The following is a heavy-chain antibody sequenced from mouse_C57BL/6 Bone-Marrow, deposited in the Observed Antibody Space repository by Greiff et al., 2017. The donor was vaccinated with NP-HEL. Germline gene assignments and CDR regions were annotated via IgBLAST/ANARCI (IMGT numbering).Heavy chain of an antibody. Sequence: EVQLQQSGPVLVKPGASVKLSCKASGYTFTDYYMNWVKQSHGKSLEWIGVIIPYNGGTSYNQKFKGKATLTVDKSSSTAYMELNSLTSEDSAVYYCARMGTYASYFDYWGQGTTLTVSS. CDR1: GYTFTDYY. CDR2: IIPYNGGT. D-gene: IGHD5-1*01. V-gene: IGHV1-19*01. CDR3: ARMGTYASYFDY. J-gene: IGHJ2*01.